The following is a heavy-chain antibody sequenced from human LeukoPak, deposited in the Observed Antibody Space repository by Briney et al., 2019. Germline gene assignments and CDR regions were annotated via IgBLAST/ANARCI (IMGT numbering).Heavy chain of an antibody. CDR2: ISYDGSNK. V-gene: IGHV3-30-3*01. Sequence: GGSLRLSCAASGFTFSSYAMSWVRQAPGKGLEWVAVISYDGSNKYYADSVKGRFTISRDNSKNTLYLQMNSLRAEDTAVYYCARELGYYYDSSGPDYWGQGTLVTVSS. CDR3: ARELGYYYDSSGPDY. J-gene: IGHJ4*02. CDR1: GFTFSSYA. D-gene: IGHD3-22*01.